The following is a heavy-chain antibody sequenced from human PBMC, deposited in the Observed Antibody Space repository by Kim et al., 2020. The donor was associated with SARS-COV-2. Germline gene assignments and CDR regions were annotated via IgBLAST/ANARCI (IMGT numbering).Heavy chain of an antibody. Sequence: GGSLRLSCEASGFTFTSYAMTWVRQAPGKGLEWVASIGITGGNTYYADSVKGRVTISRDNSRDTLFLHMNSLRAEDTAVYYCTKRTSGAWPFDYWGQGTLVTVSS. V-gene: IGHV3-23*01. J-gene: IGHJ4*02. CDR3: TKRTSGAWPFDY. CDR1: GFTFTSYA. D-gene: IGHD2-2*01. CDR2: IGITGGNT.